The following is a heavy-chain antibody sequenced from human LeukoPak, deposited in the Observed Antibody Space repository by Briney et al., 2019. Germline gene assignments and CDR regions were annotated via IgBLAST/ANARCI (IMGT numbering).Heavy chain of an antibody. CDR3: ARDGPGGDSSGYYYITFDI. J-gene: IGHJ3*02. Sequence: PSETLSLTCTVSGGSISSYYWSWIRQPPGKGLEWIGEINHSGSTNYNPSLKSRVTISVDTSKNQFSLKLSSVTAADTAVYYCARDGPGGDSSGYYYITFDIWGQGTMVTVSS. CDR2: INHSGST. D-gene: IGHD3-22*01. CDR1: GGSISSYY. V-gene: IGHV4-34*01.